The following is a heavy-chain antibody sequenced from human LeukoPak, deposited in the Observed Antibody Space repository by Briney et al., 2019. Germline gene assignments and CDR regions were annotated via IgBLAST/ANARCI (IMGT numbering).Heavy chain of an antibody. CDR1: GYTFTGYY. D-gene: IGHD4-17*01. CDR2: INPNSGGT. CDR3: AVHDYGDPMVDY. J-gene: IGHJ4*02. Sequence: GASVKVSCKASGYTFTGYYMHWVRQAPGQGLELMGWINPNSGGTNYAQKFQGRVTTTRVTTISTAYMELSRLRSDDTAVYYCAVHDYGDPMVDYWGQGTLVTVSS. V-gene: IGHV1-2*02.